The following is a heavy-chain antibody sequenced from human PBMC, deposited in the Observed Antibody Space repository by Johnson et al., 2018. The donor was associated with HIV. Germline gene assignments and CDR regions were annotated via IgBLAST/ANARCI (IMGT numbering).Heavy chain of an antibody. CDR3: TTDANWNYGQGAFDV. D-gene: IGHD1-7*01. V-gene: IGHV3-23*04. Sequence: VQLVESGGGLVQPGGSLRLSCAASGFTFSSYAMSWVRQAPGKGLAWVSATTPSGGGTYYADSVKGRFTISRDNSKNTLYLQMKSLKTEDTAVYYCTTDANWNYGQGAFDVWGQGTTVTVSS. CDR1: GFTFSSYA. CDR2: TTPSGGGT. J-gene: IGHJ3*01.